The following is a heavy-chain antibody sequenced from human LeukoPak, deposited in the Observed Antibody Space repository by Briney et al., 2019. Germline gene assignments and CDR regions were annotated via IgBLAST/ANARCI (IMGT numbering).Heavy chain of an antibody. J-gene: IGHJ1*01. CDR2: ISGSGGST. Sequence: GGSLRLSCAASGFTFSSYAMSWVRQAPGKGLEWVSAISGSGGSTYYADSVKGRFTISRDNSKNTLYLQMNSLRAEDTAVYYCAKAPYSSSLYGSYFQHWGQGTLVTVSS. D-gene: IGHD6-13*01. V-gene: IGHV3-23*01. CDR1: GFTFSSYA. CDR3: AKAPYSSSLYGSYFQH.